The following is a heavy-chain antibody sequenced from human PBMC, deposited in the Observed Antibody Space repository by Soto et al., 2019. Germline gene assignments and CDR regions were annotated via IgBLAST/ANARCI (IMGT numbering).Heavy chain of an antibody. Sequence: PGESLKISCKGSGYSFTSYWIGWVRQMPGKGLEWMGIIYPGDSDTRYSPSFQGQVTISADKSISTAYLQWSSLKASDTAMYYCARQHNWNDRDYYYGMDVWGQGTTVTVSS. J-gene: IGHJ6*02. CDR2: IYPGDSDT. CDR1: GYSFTSYW. V-gene: IGHV5-51*01. D-gene: IGHD1-20*01. CDR3: ARQHNWNDRDYYYGMDV.